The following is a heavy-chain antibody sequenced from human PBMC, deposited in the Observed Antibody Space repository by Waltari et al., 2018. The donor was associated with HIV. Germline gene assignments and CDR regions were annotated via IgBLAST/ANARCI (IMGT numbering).Heavy chain of an antibody. V-gene: IGHV4-39*07. CDR3: ARGPRDGYNYYILGFDY. J-gene: IGHJ4*02. D-gene: IGHD5-12*01. CDR2: IYYSGRP. CDR1: GGSISSSSYY. Sequence: QLQLQESGPGLVKPSETLSLTCTVSGGSISSSSYYWGWIRQPPGKGLEWIGSIYYSGRPYYNPSLKSRVTISVDTSKNQFSLKLSSVTAADTAVYYCARGPRDGYNYYILGFDYWGQGTLVTVSS.